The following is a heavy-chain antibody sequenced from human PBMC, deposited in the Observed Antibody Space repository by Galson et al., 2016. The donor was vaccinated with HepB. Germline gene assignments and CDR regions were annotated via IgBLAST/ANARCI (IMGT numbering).Heavy chain of an antibody. CDR3: AKDPYYGSDRGYGMDV. V-gene: IGHV3-30*18. CDR2: IPLDGSNK. J-gene: IGHJ6*02. CDR1: GFRFGSYG. D-gene: IGHD3-10*01. Sequence: SLRLSCAASGFRFGSYGMHWVRQAPGKGLEWVAYIPLDGSNKYYRDSVKGRFTISRVNSKNTVYLQMNSLRAEDTAVYYCAKDPYYGSDRGYGMDVWGQGTTVTVSS.